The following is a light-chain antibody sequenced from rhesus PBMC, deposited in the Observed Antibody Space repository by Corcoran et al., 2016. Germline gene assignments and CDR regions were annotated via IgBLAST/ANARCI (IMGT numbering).Light chain of an antibody. Sequence: DIQMTQSPSSLSASVGDRVTITCRASENVNNYLNWYQQNPGKAPKLQSYKSSTLQSGVPSRVSGSGSWTEYTYTISSLQPEDVATYYCQHGYGTPPYSFGQGTKVEIK. V-gene: IGKV1-74*01. CDR2: KSS. CDR3: QHGYGTPPYS. J-gene: IGKJ2*01. CDR1: ENVNNY.